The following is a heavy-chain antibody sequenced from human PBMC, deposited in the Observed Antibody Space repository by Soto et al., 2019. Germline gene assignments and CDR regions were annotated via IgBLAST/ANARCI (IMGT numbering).Heavy chain of an antibody. V-gene: IGHV3-33*01. Sequence: QVRLMESGGGVVQPGTSLRLSCAASGFSFSSYGMHWVRQAPGKGLEWVALIWNDGSNRYYADSVKGRFTISRDNSRNTLHLEMNSLRAEDTAVYYCVRVFDTYYFDSWGQGTLVTVSS. CDR2: IWNDGSNR. D-gene: IGHD3-9*01. CDR3: VRVFDTYYFDS. CDR1: GFSFSSYG. J-gene: IGHJ4*02.